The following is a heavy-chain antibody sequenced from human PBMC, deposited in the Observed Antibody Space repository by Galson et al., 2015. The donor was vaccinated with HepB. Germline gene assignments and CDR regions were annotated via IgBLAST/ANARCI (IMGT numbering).Heavy chain of an antibody. CDR3: AKMAYANSPVDY. Sequence: SLRLSCAASEFTFSSSWMTWVRQAPGKGLEWVANIKEDGSEKNYVDSVKGRFTISRDNAKNSLYLQMNSLRAEDTGVYYCAKMAYANSPVDYWGQGTLVTVSS. J-gene: IGHJ4*02. V-gene: IGHV3-7*01. CDR2: IKEDGSEK. CDR1: EFTFSSSW. D-gene: IGHD2-8*01.